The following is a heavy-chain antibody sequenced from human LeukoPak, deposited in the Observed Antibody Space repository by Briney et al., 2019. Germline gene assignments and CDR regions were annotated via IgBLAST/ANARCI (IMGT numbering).Heavy chain of an antibody. Sequence: SETLSLTCTVSGGSISSYYRSWIRQPPGKGLEWIGNIYYSGRTNYNPSLKSRVTISVDTSKNQFSLKMSSVTAADTAVYYCARTGGSYSSPFEYWGQGTLVTVS. CDR1: GGSISSYY. D-gene: IGHD1-26*01. CDR3: ARTGGSYSSPFEY. CDR2: IYYSGRT. V-gene: IGHV4-59*01. J-gene: IGHJ4*02.